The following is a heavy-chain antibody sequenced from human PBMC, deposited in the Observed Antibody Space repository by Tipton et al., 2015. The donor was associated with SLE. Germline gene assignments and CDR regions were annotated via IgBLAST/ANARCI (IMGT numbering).Heavy chain of an antibody. CDR3: ARKDGRASHFDY. CDR1: GDSISSGDYY. V-gene: IGHV4-30-4*01. J-gene: IGHJ4*02. CDR2: IHYSGST. Sequence: TLSLTCTVSGDSISSGDYYWSWIWQPPGKGLEWIGNIHYSGSTYYNPSLKSRGTISVDTSKNQFSLKLSSVTAADTAVYYCARKDGRASHFDYWGQGTLVTVSS.